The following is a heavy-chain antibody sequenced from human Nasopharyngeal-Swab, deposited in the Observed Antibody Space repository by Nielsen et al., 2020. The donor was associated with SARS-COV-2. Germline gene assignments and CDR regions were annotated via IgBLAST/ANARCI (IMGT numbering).Heavy chain of an antibody. Sequence: GESLKISCAASGFTFSSYAMSWVRQAPGKGLEWVSAISGSGGSTYYADSVKGRFTISRDNPKNTLYLQMNSLRGEDTAVYYCATSNSGSYYSYFDYWGQGTLVTVSS. J-gene: IGHJ4*02. D-gene: IGHD1-26*01. CDR1: GFTFSSYA. CDR2: ISGSGGST. V-gene: IGHV3-23*01. CDR3: ATSNSGSYYSYFDY.